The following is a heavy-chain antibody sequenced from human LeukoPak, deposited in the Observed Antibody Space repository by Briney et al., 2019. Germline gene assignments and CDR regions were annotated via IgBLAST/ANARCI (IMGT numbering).Heavy chain of an antibody. V-gene: IGHV1-45*02. CDR1: GYTFTYRY. Sequence: GASVKVSCKASGYTFTYRYLHWVRQAPGQALEWMGWITPFSGNTNYAQKFQDRVTITRDRSMSTAYMELSSLRSEDTAMYYCAISIRDGLDYWGQGTLVTVSS. D-gene: IGHD5-24*01. J-gene: IGHJ4*02. CDR2: ITPFSGNT. CDR3: AISIRDGLDY.